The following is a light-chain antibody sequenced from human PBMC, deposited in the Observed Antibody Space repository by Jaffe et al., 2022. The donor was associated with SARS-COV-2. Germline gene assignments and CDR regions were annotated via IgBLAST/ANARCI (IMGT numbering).Light chain of an antibody. J-gene: IGLJ2*01. V-gene: IGLV2-23*01. CDR3: CSYAGGNTLL. Sequence: QSALTQPASVSGSPGQSITISCTGTSSNVGGYNLVSWYQKHPDKAPKLLIHEGSKRPSGISNRFSASKSGNTASLTISGLQAEDEADYFCCSYAGGNTLLFGGGTKLTVL. CDR1: SSNVGGYNL. CDR2: EGS.